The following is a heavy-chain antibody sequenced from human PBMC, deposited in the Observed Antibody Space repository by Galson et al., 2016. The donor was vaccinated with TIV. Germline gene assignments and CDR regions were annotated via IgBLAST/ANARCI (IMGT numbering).Heavy chain of an antibody. D-gene: IGHD2-8*01. CDR1: GFALTGYY. J-gene: IGHJ4*02. CDR2: ISGSGTTI. V-gene: IGHV3-11*01. Sequence: SLRLSCAASGFALTGYYMGWVRQAPGKGLEWLAYISGSGTTIHYADSVRGRFTISRDTALNSILLQMNSLTTEDTAMYYCVRSQLVIPAGLVYWGQGTLVTVSP. CDR3: VRSQLVIPAGLVY.